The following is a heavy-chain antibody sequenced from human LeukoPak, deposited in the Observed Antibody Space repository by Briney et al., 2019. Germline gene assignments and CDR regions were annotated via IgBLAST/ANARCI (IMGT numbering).Heavy chain of an antibody. CDR2: IGSSSSYI. Sequence: GGSLRLSCAASGFTFSSYSMNWVRQAPGKGLEWVSSIGSSSSYIYYADSVKGRFTISRDNAKNSLYLQMNSLRAEDTAVYYCASENYCGGDCYSENFDYWGQGTLVTVSS. CDR1: GFTFSSYS. J-gene: IGHJ4*02. CDR3: ASENYCGGDCYSENFDY. D-gene: IGHD2-21*02. V-gene: IGHV3-21*01.